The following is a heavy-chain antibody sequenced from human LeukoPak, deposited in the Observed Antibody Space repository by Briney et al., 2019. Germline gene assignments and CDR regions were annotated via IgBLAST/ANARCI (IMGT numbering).Heavy chain of an antibody. CDR1: GGSISSYY. CDR3: ARHEEGESEFDI. CDR2: IYYSGST. V-gene: IGHV4-59*08. Sequence: SETLSLTCTVSGGSISSYYWSWIRQPPGKGLEWIGYIYYSGSTNYNPSLKSRVTISVDTSKNQFSLKLSSVTAADTAVYYCARHEEGESEFDIWGQGTMVTVSS. D-gene: IGHD3-16*01. J-gene: IGHJ3*02.